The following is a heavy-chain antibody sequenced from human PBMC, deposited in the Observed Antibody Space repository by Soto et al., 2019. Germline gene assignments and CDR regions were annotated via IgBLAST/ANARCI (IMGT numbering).Heavy chain of an antibody. CDR2: MHYSGST. CDR1: GGSVNNNDYY. CDR3: ARDRGSYGMDV. Sequence: SETLSLTCTVSGGSVNNNDYYWSWIRQPPGKGLEWIGNMHYSGSTGYNPSLRSRVSMSVDTSKNHFSLEMSSVTAADTAVYYCARDRGSYGMDVWGQGTTVTVSS. V-gene: IGHV4-30-4*01. J-gene: IGHJ6*02.